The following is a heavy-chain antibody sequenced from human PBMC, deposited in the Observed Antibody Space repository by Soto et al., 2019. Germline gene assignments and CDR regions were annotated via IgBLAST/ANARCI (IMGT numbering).Heavy chain of an antibody. Sequence: PVGSVRLSCAAYVFTFSDYYMSCIRHAPGKGLEWVSYMRSSSSYTNYADSVKGRFTISRDNAKNSLYLQMNSLRAEDTAVYYCARDWYYYDSRGYFDDWCQGTLFTVSS. CDR3: ARDWYYYDSRGYFDD. CDR2: MRSSSSYT. CDR1: VFTFSDYY. J-gene: IGHJ4*02. D-gene: IGHD3-22*01. V-gene: IGHV3-11*06.